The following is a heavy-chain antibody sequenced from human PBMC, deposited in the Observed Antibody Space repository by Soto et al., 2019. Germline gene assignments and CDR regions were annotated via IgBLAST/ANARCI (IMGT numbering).Heavy chain of an antibody. CDR2: MYNTGST. J-gene: IGHJ6*02. D-gene: IGHD2-21*02. V-gene: IGHV4-59*01. CDR3: ARDLWGYCGTDCFPLDV. Sequence: PSETLSLTCVVSGGSLSSYYWSWIRQPPGKGLEWIGYMYNTGSTVYNPSFKSRVTISVDTSKNQFSLQLNSVTAADTAVYYCARDLWGYCGTDCFPLDVWGQGTTVTVAS. CDR1: GGSLSSYY.